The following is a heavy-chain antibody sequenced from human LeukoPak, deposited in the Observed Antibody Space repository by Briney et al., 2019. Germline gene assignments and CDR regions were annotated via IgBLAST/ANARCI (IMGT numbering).Heavy chain of an antibody. V-gene: IGHV1-69*05. CDR2: IIPIFGTA. CDR3: AGDYYYYMDV. D-gene: IGHD3-16*01. CDR1: GGTFSSYA. Sequence: GASVKVSCKASGGTFSSYAISWVRQAPGQGLEWMGGIIPIFGTANYAQKFQGRVTITTDESTSTAYMELSSLRSEDTAVYYCAGDYYYYMDVWGKGTTVTVSS. J-gene: IGHJ6*03.